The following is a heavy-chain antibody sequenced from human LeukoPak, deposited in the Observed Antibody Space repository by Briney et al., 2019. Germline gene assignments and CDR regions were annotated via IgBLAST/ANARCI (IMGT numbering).Heavy chain of an antibody. CDR2: ISWNSGSI. J-gene: IGHJ4*02. D-gene: IGHD3-10*01. V-gene: IGHV3-9*01. Sequence: GGSLRLSCAASGFTFDDYAMHWVRQAPGKGLEWVSGISWNSGSIGYADSVKGRLTISRDNAKNSLYLQMNSLRAEDTALYYCAKDNRGFGELLEYYFDYWGQGTLVTVSS. CDR3: AKDNRGFGELLEYYFDY. CDR1: GFTFDDYA.